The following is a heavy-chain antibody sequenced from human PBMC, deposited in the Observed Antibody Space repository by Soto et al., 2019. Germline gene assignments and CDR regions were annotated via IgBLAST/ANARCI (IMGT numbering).Heavy chain of an antibody. CDR1: GFNFDDYT. D-gene: IGHD6-19*01. Sequence: GGSLRLSCAASGFNFDDYTMHWVRQAPGKGLEWVSLISWDGGSTYHADSVKGRFTISRDDSKNSLYLQMNSLRTEDTALYYCAKDITGSGWYSFAYWGQGTLVTVSS. CDR3: AKDITGSGWYSFAY. J-gene: IGHJ4*02. V-gene: IGHV3-43*01. CDR2: ISWDGGST.